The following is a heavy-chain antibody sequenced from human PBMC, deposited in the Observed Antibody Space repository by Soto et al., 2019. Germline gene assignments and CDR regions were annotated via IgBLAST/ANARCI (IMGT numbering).Heavy chain of an antibody. J-gene: IGHJ6*02. V-gene: IGHV1-69*18. CDR3: ARVVMTTVPASYYSGMDV. CDR2: IIPFIGTA. Sequence: QVQLVQSGAEVKKPGASVTVSCKASGGTFSSYAISWVRQAPGQGLEWMGRIIPFIGTANYAQKFPGRVTITADESTGTAYMELTSLRSEDTAVYYCARVVMTTVPASYYSGMDVWGQGTTVTVSS. D-gene: IGHD4-4*01. CDR1: GGTFSSYA.